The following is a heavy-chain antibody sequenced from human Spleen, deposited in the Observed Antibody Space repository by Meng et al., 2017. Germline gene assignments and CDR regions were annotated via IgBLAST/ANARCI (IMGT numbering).Heavy chain of an antibody. J-gene: IGHJ5*02. Sequence: SVKVSCKASGGTFSNYAFSWVRQAPGQGLEWMGGIIPIFGTANYAQKFQGRVTITADESTSTAYMELSSLRSEDTAVYYCAGGHSAGWSWFDPWGQGTLVTVSS. CDR2: IIPIFGTA. CDR1: GGTFSNYA. V-gene: IGHV1-69*13. CDR3: AGGHSAGWSWFDP. D-gene: IGHD6-19*01.